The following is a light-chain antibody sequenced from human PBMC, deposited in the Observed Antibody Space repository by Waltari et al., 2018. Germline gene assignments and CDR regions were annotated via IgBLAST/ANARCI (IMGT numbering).Light chain of an antibody. CDR2: KAA. J-gene: IGKJ1*01. V-gene: IGKV1-5*03. CDR1: QSISSW. Sequence: DIQMTPSPSTLSASVGDRVTITCRASQSISSWLAWYQQKPGKAPKLLIYKAASLESGVPSMFSGSGAGKEVTLTISSLQPDDVATYYCQQYNSFSWTFGQGTKVEIK. CDR3: QQYNSFSWT.